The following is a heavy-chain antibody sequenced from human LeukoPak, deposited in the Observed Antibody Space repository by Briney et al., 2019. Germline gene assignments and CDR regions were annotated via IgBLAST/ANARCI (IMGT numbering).Heavy chain of an antibody. CDR1: GGSISNPNYY. D-gene: IGHD1-26*01. CDR2: FSYSGT. CDR3: ARRSSNPVGAIDY. Sequence: SETLSLTCTVSGGSISNPNYYWGWIRQPPGKGLKWIGSFSYSGTYYNPSLENRVTISVDTSRNQFSLKLTSVTAADTAVYYCARRSSNPVGAIDYWGQGTLVTVSS. J-gene: IGHJ4*02. V-gene: IGHV4-39*01.